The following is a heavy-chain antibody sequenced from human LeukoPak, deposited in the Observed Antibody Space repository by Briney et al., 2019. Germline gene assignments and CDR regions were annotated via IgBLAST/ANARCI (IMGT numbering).Heavy chain of an antibody. CDR2: IYHSGST. D-gene: IGHD2-2*01. V-gene: IGHV4-38-2*01. CDR1: GYSISSGYY. CDR3: ARQKRIKYCSSTSCYVFDY. Sequence: PSETLSLTCAVSGYSISSGYYWGWIRQPPGKGLEWIGSIYHSGSTYYNPALKSRVTISVDTSKNLFSLKLSSVTAADTAVYYCARQKRIKYCSSTSCYVFDYWGQGTLVTVSS. J-gene: IGHJ4*02.